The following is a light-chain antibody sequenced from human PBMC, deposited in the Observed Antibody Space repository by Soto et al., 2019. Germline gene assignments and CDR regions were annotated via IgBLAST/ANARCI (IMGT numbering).Light chain of an antibody. CDR3: SSFTSKSTLI. V-gene: IGLV2-14*01. CDR1: IRDVGAYNL. J-gene: IGLJ2*01. Sequence: QSALTQPASVSGSPGQSITISCAGTIRDVGAYNLVSWYQQYPGRAPQLILYEVRNRPSGISFRFSGFKSGNTASLTISGLQAEDEADYYVSSFTSKSTLIFGGGTKLTV. CDR2: EVR.